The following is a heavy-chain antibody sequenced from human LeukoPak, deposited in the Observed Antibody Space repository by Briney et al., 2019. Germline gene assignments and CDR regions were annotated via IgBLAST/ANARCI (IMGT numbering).Heavy chain of an antibody. CDR1: GFTFSSYG. V-gene: IGHV3-30*18. Sequence: GGSLGLSCEASGFTFSSYGMHWVRQAPGKGLEWVAVISYDGSNKYYADSVKGRFTISRDNSKNTLYLQMNSLRAEDTAVYYCAKVSPSGYDSDYFDYWGQGTLVTVSS. D-gene: IGHD5-12*01. CDR2: ISYDGSNK. J-gene: IGHJ4*02. CDR3: AKVSPSGYDSDYFDY.